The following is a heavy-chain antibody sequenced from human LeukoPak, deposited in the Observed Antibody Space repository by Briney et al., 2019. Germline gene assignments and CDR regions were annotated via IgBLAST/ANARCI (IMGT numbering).Heavy chain of an antibody. D-gene: IGHD3-3*01. CDR1: GGTFSSYA. CDR2: IIPIFGIA. J-gene: IGHJ4*02. Sequence: SVTVSCKASGGTFSSYAISWVRQAPGQGLEWMGWIIPIFGIANYAQKFQGRVTITADKSTSTAYIELSSLRSEDTAVYYCASHIRFLEWSYFDYWGQGTLVTVSS. CDR3: ASHIRFLEWSYFDY. V-gene: IGHV1-69*17.